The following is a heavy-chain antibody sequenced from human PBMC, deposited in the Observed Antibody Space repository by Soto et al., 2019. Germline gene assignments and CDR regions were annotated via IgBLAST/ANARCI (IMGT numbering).Heavy chain of an antibody. CDR3: ARESLGGDYPLDY. D-gene: IGHD4-17*01. V-gene: IGHV3-48*03. Sequence: GGSLRLSCAASGFTFSNYEMNWVRQAPGTGLEWVSYISSSGSTIYYADSVKGRFTISRDNAKSSLFLQVSSLRAGDTAIYYCARESLGGDYPLDYWGQGTLVTVSS. J-gene: IGHJ4*02. CDR1: GFTFSNYE. CDR2: ISSSGSTI.